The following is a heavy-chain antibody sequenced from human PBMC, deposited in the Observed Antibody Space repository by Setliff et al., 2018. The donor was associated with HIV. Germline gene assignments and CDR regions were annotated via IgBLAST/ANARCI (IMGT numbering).Heavy chain of an antibody. CDR3: ASKGGSGNYPDSDAFDI. CDR1: GNTFSSHY. J-gene: IGHJ3*02. CDR2: INPSGDIT. Sequence: ASVKVSCKASGNTFSSHYMHWVRQAPGKGLEWMGLINPSGDITSYAEKFQGRVTMTRDTSTSTVYMELRSLRSEDTAIYYCASKGGSGNYPDSDAFDIWGQGKLVTVSS. V-gene: IGHV1-46*01. D-gene: IGHD3-10*01.